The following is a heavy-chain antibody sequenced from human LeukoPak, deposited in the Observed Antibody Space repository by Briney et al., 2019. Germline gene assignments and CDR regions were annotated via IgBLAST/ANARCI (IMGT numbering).Heavy chain of an antibody. Sequence: GGSLRLSCAASGFTFDDYAMHWVRQAPGKGLEWVPLISWDGGSTYYADSVKGRFTISRDNSKNSLYLQMNSLRAEDTALYYCAKDISSSGWYSRFDYWGQGTLVTVSS. V-gene: IGHV3-43D*03. CDR1: GFTFDDYA. CDR3: AKDISSSGWYSRFDY. D-gene: IGHD6-19*01. CDR2: ISWDGGST. J-gene: IGHJ4*02.